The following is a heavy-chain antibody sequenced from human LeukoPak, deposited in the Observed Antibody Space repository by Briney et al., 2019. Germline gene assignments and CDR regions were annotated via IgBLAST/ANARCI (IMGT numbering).Heavy chain of an antibody. CDR2: IYTSGST. D-gene: IGHD6-19*01. CDR3: ARGSGWYAFDI. V-gene: IGHV4-61*02. Sequence: PSETLSLTCTVSGGSITSGSYYWRWLRQPAGKGLEWIGRIYTSGSTNYNPSLKSRVTISVDTSKNQFSLKLSSVTAADTAVYYCARGSGWYAFDIWGQGIMVTVSS. J-gene: IGHJ3*02. CDR1: GGSITSGSYY.